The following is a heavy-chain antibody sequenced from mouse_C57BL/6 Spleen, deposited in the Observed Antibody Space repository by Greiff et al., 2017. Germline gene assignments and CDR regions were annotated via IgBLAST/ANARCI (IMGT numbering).Heavy chain of an antibody. CDR3: ARPSGTRAMDY. J-gene: IGHJ4*01. D-gene: IGHD4-1*01. CDR1: GFTFSDYG. CDR2: ISSGSSTI. V-gene: IGHV5-17*01. Sequence: EVQLVESGGGLVKPGGSLKLSCAASGFTFSDYGMHWVRQAPGQGLEWVAYISSGSSTIYYTDTVKGRFTFSRDNAKNTPFLQMTSVGYEDAAMYYCARPSGTRAMDYWGQGTSVTVSS.